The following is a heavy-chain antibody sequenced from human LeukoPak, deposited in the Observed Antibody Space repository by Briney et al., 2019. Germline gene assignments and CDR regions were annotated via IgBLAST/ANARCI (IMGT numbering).Heavy chain of an antibody. CDR2: INPDSGGT. V-gene: IGHV1-2*02. Sequence: ASVKVSCKASGYTFTDYYMHWVRQAPGQGLEWMGWINPDSGGTNYAQKFQGRVTMTRDTSTRTVFMELTRLTSDDTAFYYCASLTGTGGAWSPVDYWGQGSLVSVSS. J-gene: IGHJ4*02. CDR1: GYTFTDYY. CDR3: ASLTGTGGAWSPVDY. D-gene: IGHD2-8*02.